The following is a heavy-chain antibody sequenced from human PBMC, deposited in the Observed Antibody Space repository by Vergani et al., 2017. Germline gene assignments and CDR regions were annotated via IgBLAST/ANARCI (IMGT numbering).Heavy chain of an antibody. J-gene: IGHJ4*02. Sequence: QVQLVESGGGVVQPGRSLRLSCAASGFTFSSYAMHWVRQAPGKGLEWVAVISYDGSNKYYADSVKGRFTISRDNSKNTLYLQMNSLRAEDTAVYYCARDPRVVVIPDHFDYWGQGTLVTVSS. CDR3: ARDPRVVVIPDHFDY. D-gene: IGHD3-22*01. V-gene: IGHV3-30-3*01. CDR2: ISYDGSNK. CDR1: GFTFSSYA.